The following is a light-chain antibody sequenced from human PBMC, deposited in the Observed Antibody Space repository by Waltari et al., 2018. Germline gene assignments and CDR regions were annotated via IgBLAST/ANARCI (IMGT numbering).Light chain of an antibody. J-gene: IGLJ1*01. Sequence: SYELTQPPSVSVSPGQTARITCSGDALPKNYAYSYQQKSGQAPVLVIYEDSKRPSGIPERFSGSSSGTMATLTISGAQVEDEADYYCYSTDSSGNLYVFGTGTKVTVL. CDR2: EDS. CDR1: ALPKNY. V-gene: IGLV3-10*01. CDR3: YSTDSSGNLYV.